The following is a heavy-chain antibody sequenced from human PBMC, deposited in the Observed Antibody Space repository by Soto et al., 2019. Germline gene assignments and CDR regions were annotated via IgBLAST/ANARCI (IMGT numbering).Heavy chain of an antibody. D-gene: IGHD3-22*01. J-gene: IGHJ1*01. V-gene: IGHV3-15*07. Sequence: GGSLRLSCAASGFTFSNAWMNWVRQAPGKGLEWVGRIKSKTDGGTTDYAEPVKGRFTISRDDSKNTLYLQMNSLKTEDTAVYYCTTVPPGPRSGYYYKYFQHWGQGTLVTVSS. CDR3: TTVPPGPRSGYYYKYFQH. CDR2: IKSKTDGGTT. CDR1: GFTFSNAW.